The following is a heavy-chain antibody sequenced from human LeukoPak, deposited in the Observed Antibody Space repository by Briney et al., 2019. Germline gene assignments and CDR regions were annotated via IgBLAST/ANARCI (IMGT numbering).Heavy chain of an antibody. CDR3: ASSGYYDSSAYPYYYYGMDV. Sequence: SVNVSCKASGGTFSSYAISWVRQAPGQGLEWLGGIIPIFGTANYAQKFQGRVTITADESTSTAYMELSSLRSEDTAVYYCASSGYYDSSAYPYYYYGMDVWGQGTTVTVSS. V-gene: IGHV1-69*13. D-gene: IGHD3-22*01. CDR2: IIPIFGTA. CDR1: GGTFSSYA. J-gene: IGHJ6*02.